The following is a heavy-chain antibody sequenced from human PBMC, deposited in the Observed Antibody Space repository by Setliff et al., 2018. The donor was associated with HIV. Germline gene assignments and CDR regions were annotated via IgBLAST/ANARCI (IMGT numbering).Heavy chain of an antibody. D-gene: IGHD2-2*01. V-gene: IGHV4-34*01. CDR2: INHSGST. CDR1: GGSFSGYY. Sequence: SETLSLTCAVYGGSFSGYYWAWIRQPPGKGLEWIGEINHSGSTNHNPSLKSRVTMSVDTSKNQFSLRLRSVTAADTAFYYCARALLLVPAARDYYYYMDVWGKGTTVTVSS. J-gene: IGHJ6*03. CDR3: ARALLLVPAARDYYYYMDV.